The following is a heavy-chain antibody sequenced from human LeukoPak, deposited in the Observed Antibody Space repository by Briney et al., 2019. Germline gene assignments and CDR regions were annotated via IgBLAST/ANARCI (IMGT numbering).Heavy chain of an antibody. CDR3: VTSWCRQQRDY. D-gene: IGHD2-8*01. CDR1: GFTFSGYS. V-gene: IGHV3-21*01. J-gene: IGHJ4*02. Sequence: GGSLRLSCEASGFTFSGYSMNWVRQAPGKGLEWVSYISESSSYVYYADSVKGRLTISRDNAKQSLYLQMDSLTAEDTAVYYCVTSWCRQQRDYWGQGTLVTASS. CDR2: ISESSSYV.